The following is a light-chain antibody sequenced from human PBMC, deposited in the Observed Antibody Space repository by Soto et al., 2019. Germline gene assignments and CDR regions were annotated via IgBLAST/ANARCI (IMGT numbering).Light chain of an antibody. CDR1: SSDVGGYNY. J-gene: IGLJ1*01. Sequence: QSALTQPPSASGSPGQSVTLSCTGTSSDVGGYNYVSWYQQHPGKVPKLMVYEVNKRPSGVPDRFSGSKSGNTASLTVSGLQAEDEADYYCTSYAGGNNVVGTGTKLTVL. CDR2: EVN. CDR3: TSYAGGNNV. V-gene: IGLV2-8*01.